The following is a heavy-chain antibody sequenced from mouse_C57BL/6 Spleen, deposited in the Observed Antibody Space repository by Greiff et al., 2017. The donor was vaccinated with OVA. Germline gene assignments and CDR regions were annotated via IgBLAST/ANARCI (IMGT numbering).Heavy chain of an antibody. CDR1: GYTFTDYY. CDR2: INPNNGGT. CDR3: ARTGLRRYWYFDV. J-gene: IGHJ1*03. Sequence: VQLQQSGPELVKPGASVKISCKASGYTFTDYYMNWVKQSHGKSLEWIGDINPNNGGTSYNQKFKGKATLTVDKSSSTAYMELRSLTSEDSAVYYCARTGLRRYWYFDVWGTGTTVTVSS. D-gene: IGHD2-4*01. V-gene: IGHV1-26*01.